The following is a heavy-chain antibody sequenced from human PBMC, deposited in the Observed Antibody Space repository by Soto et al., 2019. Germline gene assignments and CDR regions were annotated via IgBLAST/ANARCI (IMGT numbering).Heavy chain of an antibody. J-gene: IGHJ4*02. CDR3: ARTGSLTYYYDKRRAGASDY. Sequence: PAETLSLTCAVYGWSFSGYYWSWIRQPPGKGLEWIGEINHSGSTNYNPSLKSRVTISVDTSKNQFSLKLSSVTAADTAVYYCARTGSLTYYYDKRRAGASDYWGQGTLVTVSS. CDR1: GWSFSGYY. V-gene: IGHV4-34*01. CDR2: INHSGST. D-gene: IGHD3-22*01.